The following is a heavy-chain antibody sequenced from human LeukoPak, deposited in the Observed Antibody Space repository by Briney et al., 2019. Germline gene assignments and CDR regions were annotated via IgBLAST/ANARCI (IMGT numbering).Heavy chain of an antibody. J-gene: IGHJ4*02. V-gene: IGHV3-48*01. Sequence: GGSLRLSCAASGFSFSSYSMNWVRQAPGKGLEWVSYISSSSSTIYYADSVNGRFTISRDNAKHSLYLQMNSLRADDTAVYCCARMTMVRGVRHACDYWGQGTLVTVSS. D-gene: IGHD3-10*01. CDR1: GFSFSSYS. CDR2: ISSSSSTI. CDR3: ARMTMVRGVRHACDY.